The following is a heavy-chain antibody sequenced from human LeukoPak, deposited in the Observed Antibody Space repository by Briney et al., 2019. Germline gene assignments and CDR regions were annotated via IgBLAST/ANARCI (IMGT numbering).Heavy chain of an antibody. D-gene: IGHD1-26*01. V-gene: IGHV1-18*01. Sequence: VASVKVSCKASGYTFTSYGISWVRQAPGHGLEWMGWISAYNGNTNYAQKLQGRVTMTTDTSTSTAYMELRSLRSDDTAVYYCARDAEWELPNWFDPWGQGTLVTVSS. J-gene: IGHJ5*02. CDR1: GYTFTSYG. CDR2: ISAYNGNT. CDR3: ARDAEWELPNWFDP.